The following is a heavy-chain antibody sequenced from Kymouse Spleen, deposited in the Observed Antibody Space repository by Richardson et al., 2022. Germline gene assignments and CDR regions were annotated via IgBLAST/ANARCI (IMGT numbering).Heavy chain of an antibody. CDR2: ISWNSGSI. Sequence: EVQLVESGGGLVQPGRSLRLSCAASGFTFDDYAMHWVRQAPGKGLEWVSGISWNSGSIGYADSVKGRFTISRDNAKNSLYLQMNSLRAEDTALYYCAKASIAAAGRDAFDIWGQGTMVTVSS. CDR1: GFTFDDYA. CDR3: AKASIAAAGRDAFDI. V-gene: IGHV3-9*01. D-gene: IGHD6-13*01. J-gene: IGHJ3*02.